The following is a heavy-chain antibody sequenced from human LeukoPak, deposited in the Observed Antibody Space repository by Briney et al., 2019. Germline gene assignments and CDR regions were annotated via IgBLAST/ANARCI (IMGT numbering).Heavy chain of an antibody. CDR2: ISDIGSI. CDR1: GGSISSYY. D-gene: IGHD4-17*01. Sequence: KSSETLSLTCTVSGGSISSYYWSWIRQPPGKGLEWIAYISDIGSINYNPSLKSRVTISVDTSKNQFSLKLSSVTAADTAVYYCARDYGDYSYRAGTFDYWGQGTLVTVSS. CDR3: ARDYGDYSYRAGTFDY. J-gene: IGHJ4*02. V-gene: IGHV4-59*12.